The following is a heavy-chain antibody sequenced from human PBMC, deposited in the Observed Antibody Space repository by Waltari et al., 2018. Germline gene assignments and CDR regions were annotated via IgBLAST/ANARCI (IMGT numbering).Heavy chain of an antibody. J-gene: IGHJ1*01. V-gene: IGHV5-51*01. CDR2: IDPGCSDT. D-gene: IGHD5-12*01. CDR3: ARRGDGYNHADYFQH. Sequence: EVQLVQSGAEVKKPGESLKISCKGSGYSFTSYWIGWVRQMPGKGLEWMGIIDPGCSDTRYSLFFKGQVTSSADNSISTTYLQWSSLKASDTAMYYCARRGDGYNHADYFQHWGQGTLVTVSS. CDR1: GYSFTSYW.